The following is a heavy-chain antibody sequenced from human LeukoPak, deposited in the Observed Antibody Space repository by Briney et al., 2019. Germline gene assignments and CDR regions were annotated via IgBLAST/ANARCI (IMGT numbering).Heavy chain of an antibody. D-gene: IGHD2-15*01. J-gene: IGHJ6*03. CDR2: ISGTGGTT. Sequence: SGGSLRLSCADSGFTFSSYGMSWVRQAPGKGLEWVSAISGTGGTTYYADSVKGRFTISRDNSKNTLYLQMNSLRAEDTAVYYCAKNGDRGAYCSGGSCYPYYYYYMDVWGKGTTVTISS. CDR3: AKNGDRGAYCSGGSCYPYYYYYMDV. CDR1: GFTFSSYG. V-gene: IGHV3-23*01.